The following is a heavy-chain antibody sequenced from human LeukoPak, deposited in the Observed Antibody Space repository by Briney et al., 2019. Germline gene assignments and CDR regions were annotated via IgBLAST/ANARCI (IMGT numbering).Heavy chain of an antibody. V-gene: IGHV3-23*01. CDR1: GFTFSSYA. CDR2: ISGSGGST. CDR3: AKFTTYDLHFDY. Sequence: GGSLRLPCAASGFTFSSYAMSWVRQAPGKGLEWVSAISGSGGSTYYADSVKGRFTISRDNSKNTLYLQMNSLRAEDTAVYYCAKFTTYDLHFDYWGQGTLVTVSS. D-gene: IGHD1-1*01. J-gene: IGHJ4*02.